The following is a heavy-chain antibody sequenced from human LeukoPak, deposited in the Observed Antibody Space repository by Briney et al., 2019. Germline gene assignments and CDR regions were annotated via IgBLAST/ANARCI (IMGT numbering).Heavy chain of an antibody. CDR3: ARGSTSPDYSGSYERELNFDY. V-gene: IGHV4-31*03. Sequence: SQTLSLTCTVSGGSISSGGYYWSWIRQHPGQGLEWIGYIYYSGSTYYNPSLKSRVTISVDTSKNQFSLKLSSVTAADTAVYYCARGSTSPDYSGSYERELNFDYWGQGTLVTVSS. J-gene: IGHJ4*02. CDR1: GGSISSGGYY. CDR2: IYYSGST. D-gene: IGHD1-26*01.